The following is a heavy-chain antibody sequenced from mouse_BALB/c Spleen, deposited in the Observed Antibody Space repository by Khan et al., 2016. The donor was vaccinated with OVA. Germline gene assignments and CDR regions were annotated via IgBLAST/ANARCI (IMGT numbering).Heavy chain of an antibody. Sequence: QVQLKQSGPGLVAPSQSLSITCTVSGFSLTSYGVHWVRQLPGKGLEWLGVMWAGGSTNYNSALMSRLSISKDTSKSQVFLNMNSLQTDDTAMYDCARLEDIWGQGTTLTVSS. D-gene: IGHD1-3*01. V-gene: IGHV2-9*02. CDR2: MWAGGST. CDR3: ARLEDI. J-gene: IGHJ2*01. CDR1: GFSLTSYG.